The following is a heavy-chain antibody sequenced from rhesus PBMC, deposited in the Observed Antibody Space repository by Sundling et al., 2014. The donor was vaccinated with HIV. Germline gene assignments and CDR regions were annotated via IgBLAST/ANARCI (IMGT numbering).Heavy chain of an antibody. CDR1: GGSISDSYY. CDR3: ARDRGWPYCSGLYCRHYVLDS. V-gene: IGHV4S13*01. Sequence: QVQLQESGPGLVKPSETLSLTCAVSGGSISDSYYWSWIRQSPGKGLEWIGGIYSNTETTNYNPSLKSRVTISKDTSKNQFSLKLNSVTAADTAVYFCARDRGWPYCSGLYCRHYVLDSWGQGVVVTVSS. D-gene: IGHD2-27*01. J-gene: IGHJ6*01. CDR2: IYSNTETT.